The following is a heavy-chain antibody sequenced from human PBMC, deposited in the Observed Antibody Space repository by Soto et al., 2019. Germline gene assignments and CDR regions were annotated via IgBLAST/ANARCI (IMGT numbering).Heavy chain of an antibody. Sequence: GASVKVSCKASGYTFTSYYMHWVRQAPGQGLEWMGIINPSGGGTFYADSVKGRFTISRDNSRNTLYLQMNSLRAEDTAVYYCAKDVRPDGYWDLDYWGQGTPVTVSS. J-gene: IGHJ4*02. V-gene: IGHV1-46*04. D-gene: IGHD5-12*01. CDR2: INPSGGGT. CDR3: AKDVRPDGYWDLDY. CDR1: GYTFTSYY.